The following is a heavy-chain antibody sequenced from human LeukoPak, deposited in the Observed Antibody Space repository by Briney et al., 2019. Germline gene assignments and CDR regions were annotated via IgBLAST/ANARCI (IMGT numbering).Heavy chain of an antibody. CDR3: ASDSADYYYYGMDV. D-gene: IGHD3-22*01. Sequence: GGSLRLSCAASGFTFDNYAMSWVRQTPGKGLEWVSSLTGSGDTTYYADSVKGRVTIFRDNSENTLYLQMNSLRAEDTAVYYCASDSADYYYYGMDVWGQGTTVTVSS. CDR1: GFTFDNYA. J-gene: IGHJ6*02. CDR2: LTGSGDTT. V-gene: IGHV3-23*01.